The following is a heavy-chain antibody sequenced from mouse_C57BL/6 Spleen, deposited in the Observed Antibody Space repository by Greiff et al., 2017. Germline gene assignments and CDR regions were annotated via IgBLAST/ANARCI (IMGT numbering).Heavy chain of an antibody. J-gene: IGHJ1*03. Sequence: EVQLQESVAELVRPGASVKLSCTASGFNIKNTYMHWVKQRPEQGLEWIGRIDPANGNTKYAPKFQGKATITADTSSNTAYLQLSSLTSEDTAIYYCARGYYYGSSYVGYFDVWGTGTTVTVSS. D-gene: IGHD1-1*01. V-gene: IGHV14-3*01. CDR3: ARGYYYGSSYVGYFDV. CDR2: IDPANGNT. CDR1: GFNIKNTY.